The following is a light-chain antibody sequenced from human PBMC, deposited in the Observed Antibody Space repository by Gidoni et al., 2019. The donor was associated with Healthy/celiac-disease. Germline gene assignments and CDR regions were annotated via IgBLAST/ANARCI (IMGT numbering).Light chain of an antibody. J-gene: IGKJ3*01. Sequence: DIQMTQSPSSLSASVGARVTITCRASQSINSYLNWYQQKPGKAHKLLIYAASSLQSGVPSRFSGSGSGTDFTLTISSLQPEDFATYYCQQSYSTLFTFGPGTKVDIK. V-gene: IGKV1-39*01. CDR2: AAS. CDR1: QSINSY. CDR3: QQSYSTLFT.